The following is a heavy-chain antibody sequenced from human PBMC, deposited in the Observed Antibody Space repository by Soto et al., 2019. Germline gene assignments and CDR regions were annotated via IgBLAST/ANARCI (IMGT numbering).Heavy chain of an antibody. Sequence: GGSLRLSCAASGFTFSSYSMNWVRQAPGKGLEWVSSISSSSSYIYYADSVKGRFTISRDNAKNSLYLQMNSLRAEDTSVYYCARAPVLRFLECSLEDYYYYYGMDVGGQGTTLTVPS. D-gene: IGHD3-3*01. CDR2: ISSSSSYI. CDR1: GFTFSSYS. J-gene: IGHJ6*02. CDR3: ARAPVLRFLECSLEDYYYYYGMDV. V-gene: IGHV3-21*01.